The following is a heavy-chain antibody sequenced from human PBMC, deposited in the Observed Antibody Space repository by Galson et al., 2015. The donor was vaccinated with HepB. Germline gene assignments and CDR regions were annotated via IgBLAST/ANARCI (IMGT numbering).Heavy chain of an antibody. CDR3: ARDPREWLVYYYYYGMDV. V-gene: IGHV3-21*01. CDR1: GFTFSSYS. J-gene: IGHJ6*02. D-gene: IGHD6-19*01. CDR2: ISSSSSYI. Sequence: SLRLSCAASGFTFSSYSMNWVRQAPGKGLEWVSSISSSSSYIYYADSVQGRFTISRDNAKNSLYLQMNSLRAEDTAVYYCARDPREWLVYYYYYGMDVWSQGTTVTVSS.